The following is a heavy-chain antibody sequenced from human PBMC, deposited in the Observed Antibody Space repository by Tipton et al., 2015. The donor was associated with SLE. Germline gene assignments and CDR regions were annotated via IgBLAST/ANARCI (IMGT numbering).Heavy chain of an antibody. J-gene: IGHJ6*02. CDR1: GGSFSGYY. V-gene: IGHV4-34*01. CDR3: ARPRVPYYYYGMDV. CDR2: INHSGST. D-gene: IGHD3-10*01. Sequence: TLSLTCAVYGGSFSGYYWSWIRQPPGKGLEWIGEINHSGSTNYNPSLKSRVTISVDTSKNQFSLKLSSVTAADTAVYYCARPRVPYYYYGMDVWGQGTTVTVS.